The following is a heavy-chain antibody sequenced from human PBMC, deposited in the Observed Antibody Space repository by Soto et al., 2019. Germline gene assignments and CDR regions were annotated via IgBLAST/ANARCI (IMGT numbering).Heavy chain of an antibody. CDR2: IYYSGST. V-gene: IGHV4-61*01. Sequence: PLQALSLTCTLPVGSVSSASDYSSWIRQTPGKGLEWIGYIYYSGSTNYNPSLKSRVTISVDTSKNQFSLKLSSVTAADTAVYYCATKTRSGFSHPGPPYWFDPWGQGTLVTVSS. D-gene: IGHD3-22*01. J-gene: IGHJ5*02. CDR3: ATKTRSGFSHPGPPYWFDP. CDR1: VGSVSSASDY.